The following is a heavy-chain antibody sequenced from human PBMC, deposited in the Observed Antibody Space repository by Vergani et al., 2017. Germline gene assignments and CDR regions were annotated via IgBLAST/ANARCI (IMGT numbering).Heavy chain of an antibody. Sequence: QVQLQESGPGLVKPSQTPSLTCTVSGGSISRGDYYWSWIRQPPGKGLEWIGYFYYSWSTYYNPSLKSRVTISVDTSKNQFSLKLSSVTAADTAVYYCARANNWGGAFDIWGQGTMVTVSS. CDR3: ARANNWGGAFDI. V-gene: IGHV4-30-4*08. J-gene: IGHJ3*02. D-gene: IGHD1-1*01. CDR2: FYYSWST. CDR1: GGSISRGDYY.